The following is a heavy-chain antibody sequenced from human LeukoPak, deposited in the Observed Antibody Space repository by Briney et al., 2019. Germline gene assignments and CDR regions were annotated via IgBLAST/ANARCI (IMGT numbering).Heavy chain of an antibody. V-gene: IGHV4-34*01. CDR2: INHSGST. Sequence: SENLSLTCAVYGGSFSGYYWSWIRQPPGKGLEWIGEINHSGSTNYNPSLKSRVTISVDTSKNQFSLKLSSVTAADTAVYYCARGGLYSNYAFDIWGQGTMVTVSS. CDR1: GGSFSGYY. CDR3: ARGGLYSNYAFDI. D-gene: IGHD4-11*01. J-gene: IGHJ3*02.